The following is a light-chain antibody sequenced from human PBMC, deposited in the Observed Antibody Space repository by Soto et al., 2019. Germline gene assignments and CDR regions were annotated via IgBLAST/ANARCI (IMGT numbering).Light chain of an antibody. CDR2: DAS. V-gene: IGKV3-11*01. Sequence: EIVLTQSPATLPLSPGERATLSCRASQSVSSYLAWYQQKPGQAPRLLIYDASNRATGIPARFSGSGSGTDFTLTISSLEPEDFAVYYFQQRSNWPTFGGGTKVEIK. CDR1: QSVSSY. CDR3: QQRSNWPT. J-gene: IGKJ4*01.